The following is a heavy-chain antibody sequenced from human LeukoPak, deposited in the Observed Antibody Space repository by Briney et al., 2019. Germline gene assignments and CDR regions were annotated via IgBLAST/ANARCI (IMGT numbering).Heavy chain of an antibody. CDR3: ARGVRGRWYFDL. D-gene: IGHD3-10*01. Sequence: ASETLSLTCTVSGGSISSYYWSWIRQPPGKGLEWIGYIYYSGSTNYNLSLKSRVTISVDTSKNQFSLKLSSVTAADTAVYYCARGVRGRWYFDLWGRGTLVTVSS. V-gene: IGHV4-59*01. CDR2: IYYSGST. J-gene: IGHJ2*01. CDR1: GGSISSYY.